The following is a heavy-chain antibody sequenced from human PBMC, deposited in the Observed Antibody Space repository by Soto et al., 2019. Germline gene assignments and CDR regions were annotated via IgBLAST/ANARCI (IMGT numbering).Heavy chain of an antibody. Sequence: GGSLRLSCAASGFTFSSFGMDWVRQAPGKGLEWVAVISSDGSNTYYADSVKGRFTISRDNSKNTVYLQMNSLRDEDTAVYYCARDSVRWPTLDYWGQGTLVTVSS. J-gene: IGHJ4*02. V-gene: IGHV3-30*03. CDR1: GFTFSSFG. CDR2: ISSDGSNT. D-gene: IGHD6-13*01. CDR3: ARDSVRWPTLDY.